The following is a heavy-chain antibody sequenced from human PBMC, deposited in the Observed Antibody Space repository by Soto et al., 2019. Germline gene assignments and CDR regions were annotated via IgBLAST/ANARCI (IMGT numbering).Heavy chain of an antibody. V-gene: IGHV3-7*05. Sequence: EVQLVESGEGLVQPGGSLRLSCAASGFTFSSYWMSWVRQAPGKGLEWVANIKQDGSEKYYVDSVKGRFTISRDNAKNSLHLQMNSLRAEDTAVYYCARGLPEGRYCSGGSCDSAYYYYYGMDVWGQWTTVTVSS. CDR3: ARGLPEGRYCSGGSCDSAYYYYYGMDV. D-gene: IGHD2-15*01. CDR2: IKQDGSEK. J-gene: IGHJ6*02. CDR1: GFTFSSYW.